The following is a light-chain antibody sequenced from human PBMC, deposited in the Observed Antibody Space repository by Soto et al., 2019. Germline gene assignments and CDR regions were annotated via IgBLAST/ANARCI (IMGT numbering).Light chain of an antibody. CDR2: KAS. CDR1: QTISSW. J-gene: IGKJ1*01. Sequence: DIEMRESPCAQSAAGGASGAIACLASQTISSWLAWYQQKPGKAPKLLIYKASTLKSGVPSRFSGSGSGTEFTLTISSLQPDDFATYYCQHYNSYSEAFGQGTKVDIK. V-gene: IGKV1-5*03. CDR3: QHYNSYSEA.